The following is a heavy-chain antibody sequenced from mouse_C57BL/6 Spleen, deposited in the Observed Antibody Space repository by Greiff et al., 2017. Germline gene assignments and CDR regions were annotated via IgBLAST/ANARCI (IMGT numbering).Heavy chain of an antibody. CDR3: TRETAQAHYFDY. Sequence: EVMLVESGEGLVKPGGSLKLSCAASGFTFSSYAMSWVRQTPEKRLEWVAYISSGGDYIYYADTVKGRFTISRDNARNTLYLQMSSLKSEYTALYDCTRETAQAHYFDYWGQGTTLTVSS. CDR1: GFTFSSYA. V-gene: IGHV5-9-1*02. CDR2: ISSGGDYI. D-gene: IGHD3-2*02. J-gene: IGHJ2*01.